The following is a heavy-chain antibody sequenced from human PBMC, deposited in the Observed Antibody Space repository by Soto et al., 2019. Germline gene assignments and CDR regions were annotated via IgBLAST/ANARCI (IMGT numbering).Heavy chain of an antibody. CDR2: INSDSTTT. J-gene: IGHJ4*02. Sequence: DVHLVESGGGLVQPGGYLRLSCAVSGFPFSTYAMHWVRQAPGKGLEWISYINSDSTTTFHADSVKGRFTVSRDNAKNSLYLQMSSLRHEDTAVYYCARDLSHWGQGTLVTVSS. CDR3: ARDLSH. CDR1: GFPFSTYA. V-gene: IGHV3-48*02.